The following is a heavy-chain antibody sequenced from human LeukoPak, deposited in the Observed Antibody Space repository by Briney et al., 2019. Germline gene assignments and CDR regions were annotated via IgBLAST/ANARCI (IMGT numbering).Heavy chain of an antibody. CDR3: ARRPEYSSGWYYFDY. CDR1: GYRFTSYW. Sequence: GESLEISFKVSGYRFTSYWISWVRPMPGKGVEWMGRIDPSDSYTKYSPSFQGHVTISADQSISTAYLQWSSLKASDTAMYYCARRPEYSSGWYYFDYWGQGPLVTVSS. D-gene: IGHD6-19*01. V-gene: IGHV5-10-1*01. CDR2: IDPSDSYT. J-gene: IGHJ4*02.